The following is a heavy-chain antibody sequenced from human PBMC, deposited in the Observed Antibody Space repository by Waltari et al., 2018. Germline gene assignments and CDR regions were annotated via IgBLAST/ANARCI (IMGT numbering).Heavy chain of an antibody. CDR2: SRNGGVI. Sequence: EVQLVESGGGLIQPGGSLRLSCAASGYRFNSHSLTWVRQAPGKGLEWLSFSRNGGVILYSDSVKGRFTISRDNAKNSLYLHMNNLRDEDTAVYYCAREYSVRGNFDYWGQGTLVTVSS. CDR3: AREYSVRGNFDY. D-gene: IGHD5-12*01. V-gene: IGHV3-48*02. CDR1: GYRFNSHS. J-gene: IGHJ4*02.